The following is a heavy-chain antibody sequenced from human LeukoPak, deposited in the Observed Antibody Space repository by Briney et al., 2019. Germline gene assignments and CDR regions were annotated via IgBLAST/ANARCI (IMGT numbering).Heavy chain of an antibody. V-gene: IGHV3-7*01. D-gene: IGHD6-13*01. CDR1: GFTFSSYW. CDR2: IKQDGSEK. CDR3: AHSSSWYYYFDY. Sequence: GGSLRHSCAASGFTFSSYWMSWVRQAPGKGLELVANIKQDGSEKYYVDSVKGRFTISRDNAKNSLYLQMNSLRAEDTAVYYCAHSSSWYYYFDYWGQGTLVTVSS. J-gene: IGHJ4*02.